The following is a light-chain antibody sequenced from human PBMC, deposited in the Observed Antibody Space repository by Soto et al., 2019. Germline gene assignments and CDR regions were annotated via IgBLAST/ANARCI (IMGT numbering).Light chain of an antibody. CDR1: QGISNY. CDR2: AAS. J-gene: IGKJ4*01. CDR3: ENYNSAPFT. Sequence: DIQMTQSPSSLSASVGDRVIITCRASQGISNYVAWYQQKPGKVPKLLIYAASTLQSGVLSRFSGSGSGTDFTLTIGSLQPEDVASYYCENYNSAPFTFGGGTNVEIK. V-gene: IGKV1-27*01.